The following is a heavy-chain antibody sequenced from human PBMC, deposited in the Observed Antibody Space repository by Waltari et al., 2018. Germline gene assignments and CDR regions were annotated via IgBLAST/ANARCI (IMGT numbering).Heavy chain of an antibody. Sequence: QAQLVQSGAAVKKPGASVKVSCKASGYPFNDYFIPLVRQAPGQGLEWVAWVNPKTGATNSAQKFQGRVSVTRDSSITTAYMQLTGLTSDDTALYYCAGGTNGSTGWFAPWGQGTLVTVSS. V-gene: IGHV1-2*02. CDR1: GYPFNDYF. J-gene: IGHJ5*02. D-gene: IGHD1-1*01. CDR2: VNPKTGAT. CDR3: AGGTNGSTGWFAP.